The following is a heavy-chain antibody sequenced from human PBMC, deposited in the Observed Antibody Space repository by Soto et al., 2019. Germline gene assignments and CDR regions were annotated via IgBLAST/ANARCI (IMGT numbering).Heavy chain of an antibody. J-gene: IGHJ4*02. V-gene: IGHV3-23*01. CDR1: GFTFSSYA. Sequence: PGGSLRLSCAASGFTFSSYAMRWVRQTPGKGPEWVSSVNDSGDRTYYADSVKGRFTISRDNSKNTLYLQMNSLRAEDTAIYYCTKRSGLYSDYFHKYIDCWGQGTPVTVSS. CDR2: VNDSGDRT. CDR3: TKRSGLYSDYFHKYIDC. D-gene: IGHD1-26*01.